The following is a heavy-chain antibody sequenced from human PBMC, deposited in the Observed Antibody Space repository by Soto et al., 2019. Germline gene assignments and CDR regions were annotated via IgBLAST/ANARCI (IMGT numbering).Heavy chain of an antibody. D-gene: IGHD1-26*01. Sequence: PGGSLRLSCAASGFTFSSYAMHWVRQAPGKALEYASAISHNCGTTYYADSVQGRFAISRDNSKNMLYLQMGRLRADDVGVYYCARGELNGAISDGMHDYWGQGVLVTVSS. CDR3: ARGELNGAISDGMHDY. J-gene: IGHJ4*02. CDR2: ISHNCGTT. V-gene: IGHV3-64*02. CDR1: GFTFSSYA.